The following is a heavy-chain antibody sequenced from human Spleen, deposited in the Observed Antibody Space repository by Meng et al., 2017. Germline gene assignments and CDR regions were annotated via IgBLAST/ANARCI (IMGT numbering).Heavy chain of an antibody. J-gene: IGHJ4*02. CDR3: ANDAGCQPGTMFGY. CDR2: ISYDGSNK. CDR1: GFTFSTYA. D-gene: IGHD4/OR15-4a*01. V-gene: IGHV3-30*07. Sequence: GGSLRLSCAASGFTFSTYAMHWVRQAPGKGLEWVAVISYDGSNKYYADSVKGRFTISRDNSKDTFYLQMNSLRAEDTAVYYCANDAGCQPGTMFGYWGQGTRVTVSS.